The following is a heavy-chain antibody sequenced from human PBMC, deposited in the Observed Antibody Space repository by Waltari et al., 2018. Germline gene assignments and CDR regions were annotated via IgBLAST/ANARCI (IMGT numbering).Heavy chain of an antibody. J-gene: IGHJ4*02. D-gene: IGHD3-22*01. V-gene: IGHV4-34*01. CDR2: INHSGRT. CDR3: ARDSSGYGTFDY. CDR1: GGSFSGYY. Sequence: QVQLQQWGAGLLKPSETLSLTCAVYGGSFSGYYWSWIRQPPGKGLEWIGEINHSGRTYYNPALKSLVTISVDTSKNQFSLKLSSVTAADTAVYYWARDSSGYGTFDYWGQGTLVTVSS.